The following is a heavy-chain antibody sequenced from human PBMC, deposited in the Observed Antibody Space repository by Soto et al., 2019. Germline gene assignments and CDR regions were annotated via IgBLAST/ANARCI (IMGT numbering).Heavy chain of an antibody. CDR1: GFTFSSYG. V-gene: IGHV3-30*18. CDR2: ISYDGSNK. CDR3: AKDQSQDTAMAYYFDY. Sequence: QVQLVESGGGVVQPGRSLRLSCAASGFTFSSYGMHWVRQAPGKGPEWVAVISYDGSNKYYADSVKGRFTISRDNSKNTLYLQMNSLRAEDTAVYYCAKDQSQDTAMAYYFDYWGQGTLVTVSS. J-gene: IGHJ4*02. D-gene: IGHD5-18*01.